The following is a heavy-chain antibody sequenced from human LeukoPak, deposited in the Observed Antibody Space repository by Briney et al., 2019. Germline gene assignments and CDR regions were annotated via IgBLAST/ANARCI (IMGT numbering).Heavy chain of an antibody. CDR1: GGSISSSSYY. D-gene: IGHD2-2*01. CDR2: IYYSGST. Sequence: SETLSLTCTVSGGSISSSSYYWGWIRQPPGKGLEWIGSIYYSGSTYYNPSLKSRVTISLDMSKNQFSLKMTSVTAADTAVYYCAKEPFCSSPRCWHDSFDVWGQGTVVTVSS. V-gene: IGHV4-39*07. CDR3: AKEPFCSSPRCWHDSFDV. J-gene: IGHJ3*01.